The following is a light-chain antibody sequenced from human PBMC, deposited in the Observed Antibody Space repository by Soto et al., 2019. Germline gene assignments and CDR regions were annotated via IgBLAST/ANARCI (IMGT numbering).Light chain of an antibody. CDR3: QQSYSTLVT. Sequence: DIQLTQSPSSLSASVGDRVTITCRASQNISILLNWYQQKPEKAPKLLIYTASDLESGVPSRISGGGSGTEFTLSISSLQPEDFATYYCQQSYSTLVTFGPGTKVDIK. J-gene: IGKJ3*01. CDR2: TAS. CDR1: QNISIL. V-gene: IGKV1-39*01.